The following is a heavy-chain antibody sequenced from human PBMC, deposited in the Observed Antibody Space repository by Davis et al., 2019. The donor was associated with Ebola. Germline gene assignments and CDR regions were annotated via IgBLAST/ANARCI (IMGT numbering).Heavy chain of an antibody. Sequence: SVKVSCKASGGTFSSYAISWVRQAPGQGLEWMGRIIPILGIANYAQKFQGRVTMTRDTSTSTVYMELSSLRSEDTAVYYCARDSPIFGDYYGMDVWGQGTTVTVSS. CDR3: ARDSPIFGDYYGMDV. D-gene: IGHD3-3*01. V-gene: IGHV1-69*04. CDR1: GGTFSSYA. J-gene: IGHJ6*02. CDR2: IIPILGIA.